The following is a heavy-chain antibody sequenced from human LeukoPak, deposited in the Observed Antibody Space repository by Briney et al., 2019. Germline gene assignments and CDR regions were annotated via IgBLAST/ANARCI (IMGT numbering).Heavy chain of an antibody. Sequence: GGSLRLSCAASGFTFSSYSMNWVRQAPGKGLEWVSVIYRGDNTYYADSVKGRFTISRDNSKNTLDLQMSNLRAEDTAMYYCARDKRPYCSGSSRFPYWGQGTLVTVSS. J-gene: IGHJ4*02. CDR3: ARDKRPYCSGSSRFPY. CDR2: IYRGDNT. CDR1: GFTFSSYS. V-gene: IGHV3-53*01. D-gene: IGHD2-15*01.